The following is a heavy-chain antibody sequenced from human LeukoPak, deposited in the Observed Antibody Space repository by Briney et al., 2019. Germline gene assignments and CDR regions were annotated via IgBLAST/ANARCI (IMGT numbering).Heavy chain of an antibody. Sequence: GRSLRLSCAASGFTFRKYRMLWVRQAPGKGLESVSRINTDGTVTTYADSVKGRFTFSRDNADNTMFLQMNSVRDEDTAVYYCATKQWLAPPPDSWGQGTLVTVSS. CDR3: ATKQWLAPPPDS. J-gene: IGHJ4*02. D-gene: IGHD6-19*01. CDR1: GFTFRKYR. CDR2: INTDGTVT. V-gene: IGHV3-74*01.